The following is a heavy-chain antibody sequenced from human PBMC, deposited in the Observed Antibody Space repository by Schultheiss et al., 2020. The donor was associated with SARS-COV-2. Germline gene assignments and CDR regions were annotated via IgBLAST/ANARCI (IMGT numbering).Heavy chain of an antibody. CDR2: IYSGGST. V-gene: IGHV3-66*01. CDR3: ARDQALVRGVFGY. J-gene: IGHJ4*02. Sequence: GGSLRLSCAASGFTVSSNYMSWVRQAPGKGLEWVSVIYSGGSTYYADSVKGRFTISRDNSKNTLFLQMGSLRAEDTAVYYCARDQALVRGVFGYWGQGTLVTVSS. CDR1: GFTVSSNY. D-gene: IGHD3-10*01.